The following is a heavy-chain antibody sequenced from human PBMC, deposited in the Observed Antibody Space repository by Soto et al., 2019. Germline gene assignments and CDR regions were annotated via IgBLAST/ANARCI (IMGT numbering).Heavy chain of an antibody. V-gene: IGHV4-31*03. Sequence: QVQLQESGPGLVKPSQTLSLTCSVSSDSMNSGGYYWSWIRQHPGKGLEWIGYIYSNGDTYYNPSLKSRVTISVDTSKNQFSLNLTSVTAADTAVYYCARRGGSSSGYYYYAIDVWGQGTTVTFSS. CDR3: ARRGGSSSGYYYYAIDV. D-gene: IGHD6-6*01. J-gene: IGHJ6*02. CDR1: SDSMNSGGYY. CDR2: IYSNGDT.